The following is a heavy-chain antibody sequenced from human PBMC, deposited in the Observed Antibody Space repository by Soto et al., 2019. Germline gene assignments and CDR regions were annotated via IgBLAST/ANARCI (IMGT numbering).Heavy chain of an antibody. V-gene: IGHV3-23*01. CDR2: ILVGGST. Sequence: AGGSLRLSCAASGFTCRSYDMSWVRQAPGKGLEWVSTILVGGSTHYPDSVKGRFTISRDNSKNTVFLQMNSLTAGDTAVYYCAKETATGGGAFDICGQGKMVTVSS. CDR3: AKETATGGGAFDI. J-gene: IGHJ3*02. CDR1: GFTCRSYD. D-gene: IGHD2-8*02.